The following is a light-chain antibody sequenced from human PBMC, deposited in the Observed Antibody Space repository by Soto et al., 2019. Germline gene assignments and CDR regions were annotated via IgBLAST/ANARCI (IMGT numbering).Light chain of an antibody. CDR1: RSISNH. V-gene: IGKV1-39*01. CDR3: QQSYSSPPT. Sequence: DIQMTQSPSSLSASVEDRVIITCRASRSISNHLNWYQQKPGKAPKLLIFAASSLQSGVPSRFSGSRSGPDFTLTISSLQPEDFATYDCQQSYSSPPTFGQGTKVEIK. CDR2: AAS. J-gene: IGKJ1*01.